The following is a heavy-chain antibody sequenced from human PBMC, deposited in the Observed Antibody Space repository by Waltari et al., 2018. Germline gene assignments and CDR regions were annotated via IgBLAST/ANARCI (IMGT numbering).Heavy chain of an antibody. CDR3: ARGGRYAISWFDF. CDR2: VNPRNGHT. CDR1: GYTFTSFA. Sequence: QVHLVQPGGEVRKSGASVRVSCKTSGYTFTSFAITWVRQAPGQGLEWMGWVNPRNGHTNLLQALQGRLPLTTDSSTATAYMELRNLTSDDTAIYYCARGGRYAISWFDFWGQGTPVTVSS. V-gene: IGHV1-18*01. D-gene: IGHD3-16*01. J-gene: IGHJ5*01.